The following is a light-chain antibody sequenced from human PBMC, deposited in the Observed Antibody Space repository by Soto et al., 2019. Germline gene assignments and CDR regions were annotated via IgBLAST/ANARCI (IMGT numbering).Light chain of an antibody. CDR3: CSHAGSGTLV. CDR2: EVN. V-gene: IGLV2-23*02. J-gene: IGLJ3*02. Sequence: QSALTQPASVSASPGQSITISCTGTSSDVGGYKFVSWYQHHPGKAPKLMIYEVNNRPSGVSNRFSGSKSGNTASLTISGLQAEDEAEYYCCSHAGSGTLVFGGGTKLTVL. CDR1: SSDVGGYKF.